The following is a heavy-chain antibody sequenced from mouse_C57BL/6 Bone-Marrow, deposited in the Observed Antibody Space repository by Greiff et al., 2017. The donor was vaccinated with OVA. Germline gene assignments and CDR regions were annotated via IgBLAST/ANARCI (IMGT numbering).Heavy chain of an antibody. D-gene: IGHD1-1*01. J-gene: IGHJ3*01. CDR1: GFNIKDDY. Sequence: SGAELVRPGASVKLSCTASGFNIKDDYMHWVKQRPEQGLEWIGWIDPENGDTDYASKFQGKATITADTSSNPAYLQLSSLTSEDTAVYYCTTHFYGSSPPFAYWGQGTLVTVSA. CDR3: TTHFYGSSPPFAY. CDR2: IDPENGDT. V-gene: IGHV14-4*01.